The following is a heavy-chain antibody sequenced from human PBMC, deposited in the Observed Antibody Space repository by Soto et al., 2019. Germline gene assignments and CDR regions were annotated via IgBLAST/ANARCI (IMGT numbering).Heavy chain of an antibody. CDR3: MTAPGLNVLF. Sequence: GGSLRLSCVGSGFNFIDAWMSWVRQAPGKGLEWVGRLKGEIDGGTADYAAPVEGRFNISRDDSKKTLYLQMNSLKSEDTAVYYCMTAPGLNVLFWGQGALVTVSS. CDR1: GFNFIDAW. CDR2: LKGEIDGGTA. D-gene: IGHD3-16*01. J-gene: IGHJ4*02. V-gene: IGHV3-15*01.